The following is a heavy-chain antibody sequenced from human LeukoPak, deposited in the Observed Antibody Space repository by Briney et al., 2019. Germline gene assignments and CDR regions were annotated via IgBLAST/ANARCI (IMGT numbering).Heavy chain of an antibody. D-gene: IGHD1-26*01. V-gene: IGHV3-30*03. CDR2: ISYDGSNK. CDR3: ASGMRVGPNI. Sequence: GGSLRLSCSASGFTFSSYGLHWVRQAPGKGLEWVAVISYDGSNKYYADSVKGRFTISRDNAKNSLYLQMNSLRAEDTAVYYCASGMRVGPNIWGQGTLVTVSS. J-gene: IGHJ4*02. CDR1: GFTFSSYG.